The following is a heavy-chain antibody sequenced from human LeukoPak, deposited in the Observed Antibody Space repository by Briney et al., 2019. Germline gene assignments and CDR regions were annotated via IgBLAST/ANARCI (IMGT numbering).Heavy chain of an antibody. CDR3: ARGYSYGSYYYYGMDV. CDR2: IYTSGST. V-gene: IGHV4-4*07. J-gene: IGHJ6*02. D-gene: IGHD5-18*01. Sequence: SETLSLTCTVSGGSIRSYYWSWIRQPAGKGLEWIGRIYTSGSTNYNPSLKSRVTISVDTSKNQFSLKLSSVTAADTAVYYCARGYSYGSYYYYGMDVWGQGTTVTVSS. CDR1: GGSIRSYY.